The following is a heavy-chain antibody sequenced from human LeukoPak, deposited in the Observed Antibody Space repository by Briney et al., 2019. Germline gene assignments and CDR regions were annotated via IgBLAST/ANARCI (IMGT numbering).Heavy chain of an antibody. CDR3: ARKRIADLGDETSFGGTPFDS. CDR1: GFTFKTYH. J-gene: IGHJ4*02. D-gene: IGHD3-16*01. V-gene: IGHV3-48*03. Sequence: GRSLRLSCVASGFTFKTYHMNWVRQAPGKGLEWLSGITSGASVIYYADSVKGRFTISRDGAKNSVFLQMSGLTVDDTAVYYCARKRIADLGDETSFGGTPFDSWGQGTLVIVSS. CDR2: ITSGASVI.